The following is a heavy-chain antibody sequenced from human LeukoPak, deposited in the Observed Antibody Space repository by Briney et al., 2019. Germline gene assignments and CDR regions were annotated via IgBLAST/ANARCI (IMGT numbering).Heavy chain of an antibody. CDR2: ISGGGDTT. Sequence: PGGSLRLSCAASGFTFSSYAMSWVRQAPGKGLEWVSAISGGGDTTYYADSVKGRFTISRDNSKNTLYLQMSSLRAEDTAEYYCAKVRYDDSSGYPHYYFDYWGQGTLVTVSS. D-gene: IGHD3-22*01. J-gene: IGHJ4*02. CDR1: GFTFSSYA. CDR3: AKVRYDDSSGYPHYYFDY. V-gene: IGHV3-23*01.